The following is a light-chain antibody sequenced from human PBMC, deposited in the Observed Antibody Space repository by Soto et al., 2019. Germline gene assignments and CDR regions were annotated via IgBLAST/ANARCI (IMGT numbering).Light chain of an antibody. CDR1: RSIGSW. J-gene: IGKJ1*01. Sequence: DTQMTQSPSTLSASVVDRVTITCLASRSIGSWLAWYQQKPGKAPKLLIYKTSRLESGVPSRISGSGSGTEFTLTISSLQPDDFATYYCQQYTNYPWTFGQGTKVDIK. V-gene: IGKV1-5*03. CDR3: QQYTNYPWT. CDR2: KTS.